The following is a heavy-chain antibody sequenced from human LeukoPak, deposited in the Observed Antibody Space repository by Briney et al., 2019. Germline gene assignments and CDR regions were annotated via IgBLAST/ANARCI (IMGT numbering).Heavy chain of an antibody. V-gene: IGHV3-23*01. Sequence: GGSLRLSCAASGFTFSSYAVTWVRQAPGKGLEWVSSITGSGDTAFYADSVKGRFTISRDNSKNILYLQMQSLRVEDTAVYYCVKDYSTIAAAANPLFDYWGQGALVTVSS. CDR2: ITGSGDTA. CDR1: GFTFSSYA. CDR3: VKDYSTIAAAANPLFDY. D-gene: IGHD6-25*01. J-gene: IGHJ4*02.